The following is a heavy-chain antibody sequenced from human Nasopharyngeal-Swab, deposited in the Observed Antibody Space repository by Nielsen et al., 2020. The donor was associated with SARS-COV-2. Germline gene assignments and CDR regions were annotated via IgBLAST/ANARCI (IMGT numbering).Heavy chain of an antibody. D-gene: IGHD3-3*01. CDR3: ARGPANFGVVIGDYYGLDV. V-gene: IGHV3-7*01. Sequence: GESLKISCVASGFTLSRYRMSWVRQAPGKGLEWVANVKQDGSEGVYVDSVKGRFTISRDNAKNSLYLQMNSLRVEDTAMYYCARGPANFGVVIGDYYGLDVWGQGTTVTVSS. J-gene: IGHJ6*02. CDR2: VKQDGSEG. CDR1: GFTLSRYR.